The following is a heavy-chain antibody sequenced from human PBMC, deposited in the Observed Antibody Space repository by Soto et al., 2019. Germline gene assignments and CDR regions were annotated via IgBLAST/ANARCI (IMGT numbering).Heavy chain of an antibody. CDR1: GFTFRSYW. J-gene: IGHJ6*02. D-gene: IGHD2-21*01. V-gene: IGHV3-74*01. CDR2: INSDGSST. Sequence: PGGSLRLSCAASGFTFRSYWMNGVRQATGKGLVWVSRINSDGSSTSYVDSVKGRFTISRDNAKNTLYLQMNSLRAEDTAVYYCARRDQIAYYYGMDVWGQGTTVTVSS. CDR3: ARRDQIAYYYGMDV.